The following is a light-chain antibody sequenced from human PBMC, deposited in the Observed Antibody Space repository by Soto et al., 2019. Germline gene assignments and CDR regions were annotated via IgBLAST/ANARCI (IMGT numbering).Light chain of an antibody. V-gene: IGLV2-14*03. Sequence: QSALTQPASVSGSPGQSITISCTGTSSDIGTYNFVSWYQQHPGKAPKLMIYDVTNRPSGVSNRFSGSKSGNTASLTISGLQAEDEADYYCSSYTTTGSRVFGGGTKLTVL. CDR1: SSDIGTYNF. CDR2: DVT. CDR3: SSYTTTGSRV. J-gene: IGLJ3*02.